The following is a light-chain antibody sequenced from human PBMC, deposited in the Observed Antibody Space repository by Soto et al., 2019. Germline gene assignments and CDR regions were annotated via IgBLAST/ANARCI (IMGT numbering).Light chain of an antibody. CDR2: KAS. Sequence: DIQMTQSPSTLSASVGDRVTITCRASQSISIWLAWYQQKPGKAPKLLMYKASSLESGVPSRFSGSASGTEFNLTISSLQPDDFATYYCQQYNSWWTFGQGTKVEIK. CDR3: QQYNSWWT. V-gene: IGKV1-5*03. J-gene: IGKJ1*01. CDR1: QSISIW.